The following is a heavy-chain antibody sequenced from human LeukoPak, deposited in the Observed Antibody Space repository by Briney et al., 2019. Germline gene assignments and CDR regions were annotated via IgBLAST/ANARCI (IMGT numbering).Heavy chain of an antibody. J-gene: IGHJ4*02. CDR1: GFTFSSYG. CDR3: ATRGDILTGYPYYFDN. Sequence: PGGSLRLSCAASGFTFSSYGMHWVRQAPGKGLEWVAFIRYDGSNKYYADSVKGRFTISRDNSKNTLYLQMNSLRAEDTAVYYCATRGDILTGYPYYFDNWGQGTLVTVSS. CDR2: IRYDGSNK. D-gene: IGHD3-9*01. V-gene: IGHV3-30*02.